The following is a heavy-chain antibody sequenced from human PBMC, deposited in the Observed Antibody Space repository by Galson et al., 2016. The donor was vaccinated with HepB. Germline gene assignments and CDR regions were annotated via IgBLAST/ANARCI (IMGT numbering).Heavy chain of an antibody. J-gene: IGHJ4*02. V-gene: IGHV3-9*01. D-gene: IGHD6-13*01. CDR3: AKGRGSGITAAVGNF. CDR2: IGWNSGYK. Sequence: SLRLSCAASGFTFDDYAMHWVRQAPGKGLEWVSAIGWNSGYKAYVDSVKGRFTISRDNAKNSLYLQMTSLGAEDTALYYCAKGRGSGITAAVGNFWGQGTLVTVSS. CDR1: GFTFDDYA.